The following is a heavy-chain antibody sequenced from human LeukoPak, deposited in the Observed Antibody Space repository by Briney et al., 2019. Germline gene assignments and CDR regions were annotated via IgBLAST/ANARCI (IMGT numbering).Heavy chain of an antibody. V-gene: IGHV4-59*01. Sequence: SETLSLTCTVSGGSISSYYWSWIRQPPGKGLEWIGYIFYSGYTNYNPSLKSRVTISVDTSRTQFSLKLSSVTAADTAVYYCAKSNGYGLVDIWGQGTMVTVSS. D-gene: IGHD3-10*01. CDR1: GGSISSYY. J-gene: IGHJ3*02. CDR3: AKSNGYGLVDI. CDR2: IFYSGYT.